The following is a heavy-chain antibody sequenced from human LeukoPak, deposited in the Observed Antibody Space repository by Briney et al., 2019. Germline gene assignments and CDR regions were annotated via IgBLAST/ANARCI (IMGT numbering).Heavy chain of an antibody. V-gene: IGHV3-33*01. CDR3: ARDSYQDYYGRFDP. D-gene: IGHD3-10*01. Sequence: GGSLRLSCAASGFSFSNHGMHWVRQAPGKGLEWVAVIWDDGNNKRYANSVNGRFTISRDNSENTLYLQMNGLTAEDTAMYYCARDSYQDYYGRFDPWGQGTLVIVSS. CDR1: GFSFSNHG. J-gene: IGHJ5*02. CDR2: IWDDGNNK.